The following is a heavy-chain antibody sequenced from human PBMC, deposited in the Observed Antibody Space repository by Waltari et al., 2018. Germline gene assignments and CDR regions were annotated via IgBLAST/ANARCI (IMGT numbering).Heavy chain of an antibody. CDR1: GFNVSRNS. CDR2: IYSGGST. CDR3: AREGIAAAGIDY. Sequence: EVQLVESGGGLIQPGGSLRLSCAASGFNVSRNSMSWARQAPGKGLEWVSVIYSGGSTYYADSVKGRFTISRDNSKNTLYLQMNSLRAEDTAVYYCAREGIAAAGIDYWGQGTLVTVSS. J-gene: IGHJ4*02. V-gene: IGHV3-53*01. D-gene: IGHD6-13*01.